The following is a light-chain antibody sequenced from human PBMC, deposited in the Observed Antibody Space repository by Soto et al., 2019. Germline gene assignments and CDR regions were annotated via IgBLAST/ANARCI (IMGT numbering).Light chain of an antibody. CDR2: GAS. Sequence: EIALTQSPGTRCLSPGERATLSCRASQSVSDNYLAWYQQKPGQAPRLRIYGASNRATGIPDRFIVSGSGTDFTLTISRMEPEDFAVDDCQQYGSSGTFGQGTKVDIK. CDR3: QQYGSSGT. J-gene: IGKJ1*01. V-gene: IGKV3-20*01. CDR1: QSVSDNY.